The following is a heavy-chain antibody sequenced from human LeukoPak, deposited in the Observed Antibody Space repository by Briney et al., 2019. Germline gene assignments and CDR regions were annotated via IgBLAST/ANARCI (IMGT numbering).Heavy chain of an antibody. V-gene: IGHV3-23*01. J-gene: IGHJ4*02. CDR2: ISNGGDHT. CDR1: GFTFRDFS. D-gene: IGHD3-9*01. Sequence: PGGSLRLSCVASGFTFRDFSMSWVRQALGKGLEWVSVISNGGDHTYYADSVKGRFALARDNSKNTLYLQMNSLRTEDTAIYYCAKDRLYFGNDFGDYWGQGTLATVSS. CDR3: AKDRLYFGNDFGDY.